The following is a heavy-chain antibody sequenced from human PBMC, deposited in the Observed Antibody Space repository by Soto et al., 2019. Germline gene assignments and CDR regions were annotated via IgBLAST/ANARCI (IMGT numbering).Heavy chain of an antibody. CDR2: ISGSGGST. D-gene: IGHD2-2*01. CDR1: GFTFSSYA. Sequence: GGSLRLSCAASGFTFSSYAMSWVRQAPGKGLEWVSAISGSGGSTYYADSVKGRFTISRDNSKNTLYLQMNSLRAEDTAVYYCAKPLGYCSSTSCYADGTWGQGTLVTVSS. V-gene: IGHV3-23*01. J-gene: IGHJ5*02. CDR3: AKPLGYCSSTSCYADGT.